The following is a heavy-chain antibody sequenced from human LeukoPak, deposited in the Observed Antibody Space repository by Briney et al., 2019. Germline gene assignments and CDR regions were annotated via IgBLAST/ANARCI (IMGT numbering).Heavy chain of an antibody. V-gene: IGHV4-59*01. J-gene: IGHJ6*02. CDR3: ARYSSGGSALYYYYGMDV. Sequence: SETLSLTCTVSGGSISSYYWGWIRQPPGKGLEWIGYIYYSGSTNYNPSLKSRVTISVDTSKNQFSLKLSSVTAADTAVYYCARYSSGGSALYYYYGMDVWGQGTTVTVSS. CDR2: IYYSGST. D-gene: IGHD6-19*01. CDR1: GGSISSYY.